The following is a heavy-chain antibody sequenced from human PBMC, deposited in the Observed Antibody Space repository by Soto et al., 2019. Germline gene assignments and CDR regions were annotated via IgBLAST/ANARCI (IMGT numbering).Heavy chain of an antibody. CDR1: GGSFDSYD. J-gene: IGHJ5*02. V-gene: IGHV3-30*03. Sequence: GASLSLSCACCGGSFDSYDRQWVRDGPGKGPEWVEIISYDGSNTYYSDYVRGRVTIYTENSKDPLHLRMHSLGSEDTAIYYCARISRYCSGRDCHAWGQAT. D-gene: IGHD2-15*01. CDR2: ISYDGSNT. CDR3: ARISRYCSGRDCHA.